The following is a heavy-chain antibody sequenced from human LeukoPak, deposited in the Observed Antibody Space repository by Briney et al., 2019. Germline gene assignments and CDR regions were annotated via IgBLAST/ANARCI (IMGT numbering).Heavy chain of an antibody. Sequence: ASVKVSCKASGYTFTGYYMHWVRQAPGQGLEWMGWINPNSGGTNYAQKFQGRVTMTRDTSISTAYMELSRLRSDGTAVYYCARGGDFWSGYYEIDYWGQGTLVTVSS. J-gene: IGHJ4*02. CDR2: INPNSGGT. V-gene: IGHV1-2*02. CDR3: ARGGDFWSGYYEIDY. CDR1: GYTFTGYY. D-gene: IGHD3-3*01.